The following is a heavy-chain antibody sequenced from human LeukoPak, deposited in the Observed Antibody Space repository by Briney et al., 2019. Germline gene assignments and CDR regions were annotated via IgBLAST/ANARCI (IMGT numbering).Heavy chain of an antibody. D-gene: IGHD5-18*01. J-gene: IGHJ4*02. CDR3: ARAPGVDTAITDY. CDR2: NYHSGST. Sequence: SQTLSLTCAVSGGSISSGGYSWSWIRQPPGKGLEWIGYNYHSGSTYYNPSLKSRVTISVDRSKNQFSLKLSSVTAADTAVYYCARAPGVDTAITDYWGQGTLVTVSS. V-gene: IGHV4-30-2*01. CDR1: GGSISSGGYS.